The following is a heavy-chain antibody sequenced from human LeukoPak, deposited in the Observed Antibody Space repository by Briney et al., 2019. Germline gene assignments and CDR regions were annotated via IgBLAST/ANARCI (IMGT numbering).Heavy chain of an antibody. J-gene: IGHJ3*02. CDR2: IWYDGSNK. Sequence: PGGSLRLSCAASGFTFSSYGMHWVRQAPGKGLEWVAVIWYDGSNKYYADSVKGRFTISRDNSKNTLYLQMNSLRAEDTAVYYCARGATVTYYYDFFGIWGQGTMVTVSS. CDR3: ARGATVTYYYDFFGI. CDR1: GFTFSSYG. D-gene: IGHD3-22*01. V-gene: IGHV3-30*19.